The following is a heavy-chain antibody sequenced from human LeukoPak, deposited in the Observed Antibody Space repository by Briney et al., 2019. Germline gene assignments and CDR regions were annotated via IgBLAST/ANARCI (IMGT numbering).Heavy chain of an antibody. Sequence: ASVKVSCKASGYTFTGYYMHWVRQAPGQGHEWVGWINPNSGGTNYAQKFQGRVTMTRDTSISTAYMGLSRLRSDDTAVYYCARVITMIVASDAFDIWGQGTMVTVSS. J-gene: IGHJ3*02. CDR1: GYTFTGYY. D-gene: IGHD3-22*01. CDR3: ARVITMIVASDAFDI. V-gene: IGHV1-2*02. CDR2: INPNSGGT.